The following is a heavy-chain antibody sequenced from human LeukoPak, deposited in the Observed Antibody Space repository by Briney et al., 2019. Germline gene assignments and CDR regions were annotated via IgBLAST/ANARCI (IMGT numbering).Heavy chain of an antibody. D-gene: IGHD5-12*01. J-gene: IGHJ4*02. CDR2: ISSSSSTI. Sequence: GGSLRLSCAASGFTFSSYSMNWVRQAPGKGREWVSYISSSSSTIDYADSVKGRFTISRDNAKNSLYLQMNSSRAEATAVYYCARKVPLAIDYWGQGTLVTVSS. CDR1: GFTFSSYS. CDR3: ARKVPLAIDY. V-gene: IGHV3-48*01.